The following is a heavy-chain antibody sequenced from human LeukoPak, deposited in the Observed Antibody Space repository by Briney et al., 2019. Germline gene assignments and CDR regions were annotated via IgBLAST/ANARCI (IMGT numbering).Heavy chain of an antibody. Sequence: SSETLSLTCAVYGGSFSGYYWSWIRQPPGKGLEWIAYIYSTGSAIYNPSLRSRVTISVDTSKNQFSLKLSSVTAADTAVYFCARWPMTNLAFDVWGQGTMVTVSS. CDR1: GGSFSGYY. V-gene: IGHV4-59*01. CDR2: IYSTGSA. D-gene: IGHD3-22*01. CDR3: ARWPMTNLAFDV. J-gene: IGHJ3*01.